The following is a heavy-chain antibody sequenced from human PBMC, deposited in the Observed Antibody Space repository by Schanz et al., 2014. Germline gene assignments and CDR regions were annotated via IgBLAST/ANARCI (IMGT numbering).Heavy chain of an antibody. CDR3: ARDSLRGATGGYGMDV. Sequence: QVQLVESGGGVVQPGRSLRLSCAASGFTFSSYGMHWVRQAPGKGLEWIGEIYHSGNTNYNASLKSRVTISVDKSKNQFSLKVRSVTAADTAVYYCARDSLRGATGGYGMDVWGQGTTVTVSS. CDR1: GFTFSSYG. V-gene: IGHV4-4*02. CDR2: IYHSGNT. D-gene: IGHD2-8*02. J-gene: IGHJ6*02.